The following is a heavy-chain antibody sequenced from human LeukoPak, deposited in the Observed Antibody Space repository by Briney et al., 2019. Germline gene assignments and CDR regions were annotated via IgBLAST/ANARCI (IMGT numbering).Heavy chain of an antibody. D-gene: IGHD2/OR15-2a*01. V-gene: IGHV3-7*01. CDR3: VSFYETY. CDR1: GFTFSSYW. J-gene: IGHJ4*02. Sequence: GGSLRLSCAASGFTFSSYWMSWVRQAPGKGLEWVANIKQDGSEKNYVDSVRGRFTISRDNAKTSLYLQMNSLRAEDTAVYYCVSFYETYWGRGTLVTVSS. CDR2: IKQDGSEK.